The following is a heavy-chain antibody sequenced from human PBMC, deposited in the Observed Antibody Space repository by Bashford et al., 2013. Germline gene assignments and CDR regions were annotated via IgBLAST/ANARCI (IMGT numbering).Heavy chain of an antibody. CDR1: GGSISSFY. Sequence: SETLSLTCTVSGGSISSFYWSWIRQPPGKGLEWIGSIYYSGSTYYNPSLKSRVTISVDTSKNQFSLKLSSVTAADTAVYYCARRGSSTYTAMTDWGQGTLVTVSS. J-gene: IGHJ4*02. D-gene: IGHD5-18*01. CDR2: IYYSGST. CDR3: ARRGSSTYTAMTD. V-gene: IGHV4-39*01.